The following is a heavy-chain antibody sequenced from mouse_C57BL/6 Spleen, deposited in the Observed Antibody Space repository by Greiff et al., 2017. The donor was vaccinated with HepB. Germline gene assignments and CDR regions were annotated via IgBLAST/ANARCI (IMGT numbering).Heavy chain of an antibody. D-gene: IGHD2-4*01. CDR1: GYTFTEYT. CDR2: FYPGSGSI. V-gene: IGHV1-62-2*01. J-gene: IGHJ4*01. Sequence: VQLQESGAELVKPGASVKLSCKASGYTFTEYTIHWVKQRSGQGLEWIGWFYPGSGSIKYNEKFKDKATLTADKSSSTVYMELSRLTSEDSAVYFCARHEERDYGGYYAMDYWGQGTSVTVSS. CDR3: ARHEERDYGGYYAMDY.